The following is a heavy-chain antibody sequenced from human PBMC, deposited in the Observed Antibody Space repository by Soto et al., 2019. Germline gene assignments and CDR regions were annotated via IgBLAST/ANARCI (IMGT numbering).Heavy chain of an antibody. D-gene: IGHD1-1*01. CDR1: GFTFSSYS. J-gene: IGHJ5*02. CDR2: ISSSSSTI. V-gene: IGHV3-48*01. Sequence: EVQLVESGGGLVQPGGSLRLSCAASGFTFSSYSINWVRQAPGKGLEWVSYISSSSSTIYYADSVKGRFTISRDNAKNSLYLQMNSLRAEDTAVYYCARGFRTGTTSEGWFDPWGQGTLVTVSS. CDR3: ARGFRTGTTSEGWFDP.